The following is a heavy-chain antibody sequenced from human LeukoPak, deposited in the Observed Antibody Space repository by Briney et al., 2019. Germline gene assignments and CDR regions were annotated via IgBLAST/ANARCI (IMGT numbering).Heavy chain of an antibody. Sequence: PGGTLRLSCAASGFTFSSYVMPWVRQAAGQGLEWVAVISFDGSNKYYADSVNGRFTISRDNSKNTLYLQINSLRAEDTAFYYCAREGIAAPGNYFDYWGQGTLVTVPS. CDR3: AREGIAAPGNYFDY. V-gene: IGHV3-30-3*01. D-gene: IGHD6-13*01. CDR1: GFTFSSYV. J-gene: IGHJ4*02. CDR2: ISFDGSNK.